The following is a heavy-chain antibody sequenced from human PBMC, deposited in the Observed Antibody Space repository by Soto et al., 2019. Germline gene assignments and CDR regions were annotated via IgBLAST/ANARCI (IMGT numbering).Heavy chain of an antibody. J-gene: IGHJ5*02. CDR1: GYTFTSYA. Sequence: GASVKVSCKASGYTFTSYAMHWVRQAPGQRLEWMGWINAGNGNTKYSQKFQGRVTITRDTSASTAYMELSSLRSEDTAVYYCARSSLEWLLYDWFDPWGQGTLVTVSS. CDR3: ARSSLEWLLYDWFDP. D-gene: IGHD3-3*01. V-gene: IGHV1-3*01. CDR2: INAGNGNT.